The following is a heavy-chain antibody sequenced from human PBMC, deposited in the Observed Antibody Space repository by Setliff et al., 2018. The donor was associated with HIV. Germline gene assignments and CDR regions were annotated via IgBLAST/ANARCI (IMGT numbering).Heavy chain of an antibody. Sequence: SETLSLTCAVSGGSISSRSHYWGWIRQPPGKGLEWIGSVSNSGSTYYNPSLKSRFTISVDVSKNQFSLKLTSVTAADTAVYYCARFYDYYGHRLDYWGQGTQVTVSS. J-gene: IGHJ4*02. CDR3: ARFYDYYGHRLDY. CDR2: VSNSGST. D-gene: IGHD3-16*01. CDR1: GGSISSRSHY. V-gene: IGHV4-39*01.